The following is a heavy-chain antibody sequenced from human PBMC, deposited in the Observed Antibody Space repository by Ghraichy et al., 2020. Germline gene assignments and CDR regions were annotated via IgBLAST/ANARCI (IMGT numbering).Heavy chain of an antibody. Sequence: GGSLRLSCAASGFTFSSYAMSWVRQAPGKGLEWVSAISGSGGSTYYADSVKGRFTISRDNSKNTLYLQMNSLRAEDTAVYYCAKASVAGTLGLGYFDYWGQGTLVTVSS. CDR2: ISGSGGST. CDR1: GFTFSSYA. J-gene: IGHJ4*02. V-gene: IGHV3-23*01. D-gene: IGHD6-19*01. CDR3: AKASVAGTLGLGYFDY.